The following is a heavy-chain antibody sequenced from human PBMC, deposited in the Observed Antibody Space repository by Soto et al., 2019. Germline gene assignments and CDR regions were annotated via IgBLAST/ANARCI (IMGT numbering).Heavy chain of an antibody. J-gene: IGHJ4*02. CDR1: GGSISTNSYY. V-gene: IGHV4-39*01. CDR3: AGHKAYSSSCHFDY. CDR2: VYYSGST. Sequence: QLQLQESGPGLVKPSETLSLTCTVSGGSISTNSYYWGWIRQPPGKGLEWIGSVYYSGSTYYNPSLKSRVTVSVDTSKNQFSLRLSSVTAADTAVYYCAGHKAYSSSCHFDYWGQGTLVTVSS. D-gene: IGHD6-13*01.